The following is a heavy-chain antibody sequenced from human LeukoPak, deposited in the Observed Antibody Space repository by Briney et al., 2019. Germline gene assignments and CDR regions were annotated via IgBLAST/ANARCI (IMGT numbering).Heavy chain of an antibody. D-gene: IGHD6-13*01. CDR1: GGSISSSSYY. V-gene: IGHV4-39*02. Sequence: SETLSLTCTVSGGSISSSSYYWGWIRQPPGKGLEWIGSIYYSGSTCYNPSLKSRVTISVDTSKNQFSLKLSSVTAADTAVYYCARDSSSSLGIDYWGQGTLVTVSS. CDR2: IYYSGST. CDR3: ARDSSSSLGIDY. J-gene: IGHJ4*02.